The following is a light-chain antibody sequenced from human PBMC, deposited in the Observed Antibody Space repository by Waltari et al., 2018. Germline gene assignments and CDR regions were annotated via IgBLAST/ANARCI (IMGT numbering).Light chain of an antibody. V-gene: IGKV3-15*01. CDR2: GAS. Sequence: DIVMTQSPATLSVSPGERATLPCRASQSIGSNLAWYQHKPGQAPSFLIYGASTRATGIPARFSGSGSGTEFTLTINRLEPEDFAVYYCQQYGNSRGSFGQGTKLEIK. CDR1: QSIGSN. J-gene: IGKJ2*03. CDR3: QQYGNSRGS.